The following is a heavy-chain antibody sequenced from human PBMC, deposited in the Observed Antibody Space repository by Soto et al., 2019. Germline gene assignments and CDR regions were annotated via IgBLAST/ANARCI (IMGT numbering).Heavy chain of an antibody. J-gene: IGHJ1*01. CDR2: INHSGST. V-gene: IGHV4-34*01. CDR1: GGSFSGYY. CDR3: ARVLIPARYCSGGSCPGYFQH. Sequence: SETLSLTCAVYGGSFSGYYWSWIRQPPGKGLEWIGEINHSGSTNYNPSLKSRVTISVDTSKNQFSLKLSSVTAADTAVYYCARVLIPARYCSGGSCPGYFQHWGQGTLVTVSS. D-gene: IGHD2-15*01.